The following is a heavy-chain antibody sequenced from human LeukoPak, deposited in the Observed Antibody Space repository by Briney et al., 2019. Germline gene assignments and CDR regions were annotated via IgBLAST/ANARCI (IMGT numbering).Heavy chain of an antibody. V-gene: IGHV4-4*07. CDR2: IYTSGST. D-gene: IGHD3-9*01. CDR3: ATGGTYYDILTGPEPFDY. CDR1: GGSISSYY. J-gene: IGHJ4*02. Sequence: PSETLSLTCTVSGGSISSYYWGWIRQPAGKGLEWIGRIYTSGSTNYNPSLKSRVTMSVDTSKNQFSLKLSSVTAADTAVYYCATGGTYYDILTGPEPFDYWGQGTLVTVSS.